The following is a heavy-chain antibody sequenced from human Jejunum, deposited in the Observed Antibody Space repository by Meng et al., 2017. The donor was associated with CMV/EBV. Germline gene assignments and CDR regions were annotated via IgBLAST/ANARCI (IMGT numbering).Heavy chain of an antibody. CDR2: IYPGDSHP. CDR3: ARRKAGTTTVSFYY. D-gene: IGHD1-7*01. V-gene: IGHV5-51*01. CDR1: GYRFDPSS. Sequence: GYRFDPSSFVWVRPLPGNGLEWFGLIYPGDSHPIYSPSFQGQVTMSADKSISTAYLQWSSLKASDTAMYYCARRKAGTTTVSFYYWGQGTLVTVSS. J-gene: IGHJ4*02.